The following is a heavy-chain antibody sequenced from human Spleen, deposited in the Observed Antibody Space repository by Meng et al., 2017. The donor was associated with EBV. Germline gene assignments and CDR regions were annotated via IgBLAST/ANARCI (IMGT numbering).Heavy chain of an antibody. J-gene: IGHJ4*02. D-gene: IGHD2-15*01. CDR1: GFTVSSSY. Sequence: EVRLVESGGGWIRPGGSLRLSCTASGFTVSSSYMNWVRQAPGKGLECVSVIYTDGTTYYAGSVKGRFTISRDNSKNALYLQMNSLRVEDTAVYYCATIGWYYDYWGQGTLVTVSS. V-gene: IGHV3-53*01. CDR2: IYTDGTT. CDR3: ATIGWYYDY.